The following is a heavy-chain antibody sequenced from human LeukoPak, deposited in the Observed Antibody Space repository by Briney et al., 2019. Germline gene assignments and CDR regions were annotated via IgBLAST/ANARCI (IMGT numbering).Heavy chain of an antibody. Sequence: SETLSLTCTVSGGSISSYYWSWIRQPAGKGLEWIGRIYTSGSTNYNPSLKSRVTISVDTSKNQFSLKLSSVTAADTAVYYCARIAVVTQGDAFDLWGRGTLVTVSS. D-gene: IGHD4-23*01. CDR2: IYTSGST. J-gene: IGHJ3*01. CDR3: ARIAVVTQGDAFDL. V-gene: IGHV4-4*07. CDR1: GGSISSYY.